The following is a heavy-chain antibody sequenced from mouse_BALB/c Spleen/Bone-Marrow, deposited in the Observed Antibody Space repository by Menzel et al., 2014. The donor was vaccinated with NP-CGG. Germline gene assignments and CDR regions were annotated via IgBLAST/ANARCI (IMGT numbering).Heavy chain of an antibody. CDR3: ARVQLLRSRSFDY. V-gene: IGHV14-3*02. J-gene: IGHJ2*01. CDR1: DFNFKDTY. D-gene: IGHD1-1*01. Sequence: EVQLQQSGAELVKPGASVKLSCTASDFNFKDTYMHWVNQRPEQGLEWIGRIDPANGNTKYDPKFQGKATITADTSSNTAYLQLSSLTSEDTAVYYCARVQLLRSRSFDYWGQGTTLKVSS. CDR2: IDPANGNT.